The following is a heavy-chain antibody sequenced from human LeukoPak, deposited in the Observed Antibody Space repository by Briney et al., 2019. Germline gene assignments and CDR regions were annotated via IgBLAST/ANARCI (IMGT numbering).Heavy chain of an antibody. CDR1: GGSISSYY. D-gene: IGHD1-26*01. Sequence: SETLSLTCSVSGGSISSYYWSWIRQPPAKGLEWIGYIYYTGSTNYNPSLKSRVTISVDTSQNQFSLNLSSVTAADTAVYYCARRVGAPRDAFDIWGQGTMVTVSS. CDR2: IYYTGST. V-gene: IGHV4-59*08. J-gene: IGHJ3*02. CDR3: ARRVGAPRDAFDI.